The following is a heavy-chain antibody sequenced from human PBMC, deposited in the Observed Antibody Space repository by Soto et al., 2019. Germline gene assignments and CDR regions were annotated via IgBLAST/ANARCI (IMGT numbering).Heavy chain of an antibody. V-gene: IGHV3-30*18. CDR1: GFTFSSYG. CDR2: ISYDGSNK. D-gene: IGHD2-15*01. CDR3: AKVQDIVVVVASPFDY. J-gene: IGHJ4*02. Sequence: GGSLRLSCAASGFTFSSYGMHWVRQAPGKGLEWVAVISYDGSNKYYADSVKGRFTISRDNSKNTLYLQMNSLRAEDTAVYYCAKVQDIVVVVASPFDYWGQGTLVTVSS.